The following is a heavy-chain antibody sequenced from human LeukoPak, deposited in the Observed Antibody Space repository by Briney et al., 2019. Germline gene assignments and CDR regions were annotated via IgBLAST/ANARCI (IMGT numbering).Heavy chain of an antibody. D-gene: IGHD3-22*01. J-gene: IGHJ4*02. CDR2: IIPIFGTA. Sequence: SVKVSCKASGYTFTSYGISWVRQAPGQGLEWMGGIIPIFGTANYAQKFQGRVTITADESTSTAYMELSSLRSEDTAVYYCARGGPMNYWGQGTLVTVSS. CDR1: GYTFTSYG. V-gene: IGHV1-69*13. CDR3: ARGGPMNY.